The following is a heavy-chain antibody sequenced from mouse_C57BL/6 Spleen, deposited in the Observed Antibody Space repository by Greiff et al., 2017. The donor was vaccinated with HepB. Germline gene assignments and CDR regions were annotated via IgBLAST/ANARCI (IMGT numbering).Heavy chain of an antibody. CDR2: ISSGSSTI. CDR1: GFTFSDYG. J-gene: IGHJ2*01. CDR3: AKGEKLAY. Sequence: EVKLMESGGGLVKPGGSLKLSCAASGFTFSDYGMHWVRQAPEKGLEWVAYISSGSSTIYYADTVKGRFTISRDNAKNTLFLQMTSLRSEDTAMYYCAKGEKLAYWGQGTTLTVSS. V-gene: IGHV5-17*01.